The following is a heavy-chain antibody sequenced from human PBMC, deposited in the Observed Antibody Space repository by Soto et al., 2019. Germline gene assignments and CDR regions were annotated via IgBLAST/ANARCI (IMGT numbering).Heavy chain of an antibody. CDR2: IYSGGST. V-gene: IGHV3-53*01. D-gene: IGHD2-21*01. Sequence: EVQLVESGGGLIQPGGSLRLSCAASGFTFSSNDMNWVRQAPGKGLEWVSLIYSGGSTYYADSVKGRFTISRDNSKNTLYLQMSSVRAEDTAVYYCATRPLFPGDPWGQGTMVTVSS. CDR1: GFTFSSND. CDR3: ATRPLFPGDP. J-gene: IGHJ3*01.